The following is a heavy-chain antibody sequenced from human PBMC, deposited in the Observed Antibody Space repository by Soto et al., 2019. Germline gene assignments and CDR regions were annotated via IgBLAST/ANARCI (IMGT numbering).Heavy chain of an antibody. Sequence: SETLSLTCTVSGGSVNSGSYYWNWIRQPPGKGLEWIGYIFYSGSTNYNPSLKRRVTISLDTSKNQFSMRLSSVTAADTAVYYCAGLRLGEGFDPWGQGTRVTVSS. D-gene: IGHD3-16*01. CDR1: GGSVNSGSYY. CDR3: AGLRLGEGFDP. V-gene: IGHV4-61*01. CDR2: IFYSGST. J-gene: IGHJ5*02.